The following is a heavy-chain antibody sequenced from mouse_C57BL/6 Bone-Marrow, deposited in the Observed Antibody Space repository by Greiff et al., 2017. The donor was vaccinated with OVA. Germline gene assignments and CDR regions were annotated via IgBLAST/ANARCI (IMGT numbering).Heavy chain of an antibody. D-gene: IGHD2-4*01. CDR3: TCYDYDVN. Sequence: EVQLQQSGAELVRPGASVKLSCTASGFNIKDDYMHWVKQRPEQGLEWIGWIDPENGDTEYASKFQGKATITADTSSNTAYLQLSSLTSEDTAVYYCTCYDYDVNWGQGTLVTVSA. CDR1: GFNIKDDY. CDR2: IDPENGDT. V-gene: IGHV14-4*01. J-gene: IGHJ3*01.